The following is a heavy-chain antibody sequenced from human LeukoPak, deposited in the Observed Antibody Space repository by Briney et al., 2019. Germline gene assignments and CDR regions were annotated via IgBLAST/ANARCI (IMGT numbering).Heavy chain of an antibody. V-gene: IGHV3-30-3*01. J-gene: IGHJ4*02. D-gene: IGHD2-15*01. CDR2: ISYDGSNK. CDR1: GFTLSSYA. CDR3: AREGLLRSPPFDY. Sequence: GGSLRLSCAASGFTLSSYAMHWVRQAPGKGLEWVAVISYDGSNKYYADSVKGRFTISRDNSKNTLYLQMNSLRAEDTAVYYCAREGLLRSPPFDYWGQGTLVTVSS.